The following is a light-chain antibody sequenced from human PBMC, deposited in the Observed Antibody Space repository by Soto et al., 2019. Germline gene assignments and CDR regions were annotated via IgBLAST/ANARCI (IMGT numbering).Light chain of an antibody. CDR1: SGSIASNY. V-gene: IGLV6-57*04. CDR3: QSYDGGWV. CDR2: EDN. Sequence: NFMLTQPHSVSESPGKTVTISCTRSSGSIASNYVQWYQQRPGSVPTTVIYEDNQRPSGVPDRFSGSIDSSSNSASLTISGLKTEDEADYYCQSYDGGWVFGGGTKVTVL. J-gene: IGLJ3*02.